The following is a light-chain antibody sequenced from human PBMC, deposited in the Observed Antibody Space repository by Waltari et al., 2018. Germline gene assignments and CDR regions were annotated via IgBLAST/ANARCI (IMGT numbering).Light chain of an antibody. CDR1: KQGDQY. J-gene: IGLJ2*01. V-gene: IGLV3-1*01. Sequence: SYELPQPPSLSLSPGQTASITCSTHKQGDQYVPWYQQKPGQSPLLVIYQDNKRPSGIPERFSGSNSANTATLTISGTQAMDEADYYCQAWDIDIVVFGGGTKLTVL. CDR3: QAWDIDIVV. CDR2: QDN.